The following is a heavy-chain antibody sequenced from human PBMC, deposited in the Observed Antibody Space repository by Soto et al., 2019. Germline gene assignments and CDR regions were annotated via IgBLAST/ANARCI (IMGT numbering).Heavy chain of an antibody. D-gene: IGHD3-9*01. CDR2: ISPKSGGT. V-gene: IGHV1-2*02. CDR3: ARPAGYIRDWYYFEL. Sequence: ASVKVSCKASGYTFIDYYMHWVRQAPGQGFEWMGRISPKSGGTNYAQKFQGRVTMTWDTSLNTAYMELSSLISEDTAVYYCARPAGYIRDWYYFELWGQGTRVTVS. CDR1: GYTFIDYY. J-gene: IGHJ4*02.